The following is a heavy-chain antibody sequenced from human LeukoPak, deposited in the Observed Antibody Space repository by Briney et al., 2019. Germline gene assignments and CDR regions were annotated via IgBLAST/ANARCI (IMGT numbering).Heavy chain of an antibody. CDR1: GYSFTSYW. CDR2: IYPGDSDT. J-gene: IGHJ4*02. V-gene: IGHV5-51*01. CDR3: ARKYYYDSRGYYYPSSMYTFDN. Sequence: GESLKISCKGSGYSFTSYWIGWVRQMPGKGLEWMGIIYPGDSDTRYSPSFQGQVTISADKSISTAYLQWSSLKASDTAMYYCARKYYYDSRGYYYPSSMYTFDNGGRGTLVTVSS. D-gene: IGHD3-22*01.